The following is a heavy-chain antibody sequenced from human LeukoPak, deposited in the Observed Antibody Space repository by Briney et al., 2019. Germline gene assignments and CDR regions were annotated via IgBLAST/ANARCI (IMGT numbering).Heavy chain of an antibody. V-gene: IGHV4-4*02. CDR2: IYHSGST. CDR1: GGSISSSNW. J-gene: IGHJ4*02. Sequence: SGTLSLTCAVSGGSISSSNWWSWVRQPPGKGLEWIGEIYHSGSTNYNPSLKSRVTISVDKSKNQFSLKLSSMTAADTAVYYCAKLSTAVAGYDYWGQGTLVTVSS. CDR3: AKLSTAVAGYDY. D-gene: IGHD6-19*01.